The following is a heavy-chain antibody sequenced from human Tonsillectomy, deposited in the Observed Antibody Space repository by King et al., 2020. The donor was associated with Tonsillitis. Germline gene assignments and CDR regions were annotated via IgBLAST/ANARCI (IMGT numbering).Heavy chain of an antibody. CDR2: VIPMFGTA. V-gene: IGHV1-69*12. CDR3: ARLSYDSGGYSPAWYVDC. D-gene: IGHD3-22*01. J-gene: IGHJ2*01. CDR1: GGTFTRYA. Sequence: VQLVQSGAEVKKPGSSVKVSCKASGGTFTRYAISWVRQAPGQGLEWMGGVIPMFGTANYAQKFQGRVTITADESTTTAYMELNSLRSEDTAVYYCARLSYDSGGYSPAWYVDCWGRGTLVTVSS.